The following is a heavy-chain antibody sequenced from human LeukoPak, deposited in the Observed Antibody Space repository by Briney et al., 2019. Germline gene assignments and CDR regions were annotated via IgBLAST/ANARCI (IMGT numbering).Heavy chain of an antibody. CDR2: IYYSGST. Sequence: SGALSLTCTVSGGSIRSTSYYWGWIRQPPGKGLGWIGIIYYSGSTYYNPSLKSRVTISVDTSKNQFSLKLSSVTAADTAVYYCAIDLYTSRTNDAFVIWGQGTMVTVSS. CDR3: AIDLYTSRTNDAFVI. CDR1: GGSIRSTSYY. J-gene: IGHJ3*02. D-gene: IGHD6-13*01. V-gene: IGHV4-39*07.